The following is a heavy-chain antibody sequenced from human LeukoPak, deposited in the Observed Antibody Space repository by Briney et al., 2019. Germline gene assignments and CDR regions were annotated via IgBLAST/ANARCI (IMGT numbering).Heavy chain of an antibody. V-gene: IGHV1-24*01. CDR3: ATDRFYYGSGLFDY. CDR1: GYTLTELS. CDR2: FDPEDGET. J-gene: IGHJ4*02. D-gene: IGHD3-10*01. Sequence: ASVKVSCKVSGYTLTELSMHRVRQAPGKGLEWMGGFDPEDGETIYAQKFQGRVTMTEDTSTDTAYMELSSLRSEDTAVYYCATDRFYYGSGLFDYWGQGTLVTVSS.